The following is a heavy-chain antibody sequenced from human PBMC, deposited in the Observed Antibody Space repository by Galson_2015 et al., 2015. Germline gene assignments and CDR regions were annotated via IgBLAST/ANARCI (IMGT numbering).Heavy chain of an antibody. CDR3: ARIQCGFGEPACDPYYGMDV. V-gene: IGHV3-7*01. J-gene: IGHJ6*02. CDR2: IKQDGSEK. D-gene: IGHD3-10*01. Sequence: SLRLSCAASGFTFSSYWMSWVRQAPGKGLEWVANIKQDGSEKYYVDSVKGRFTISRDNAKNSLYLQMSSLRSEDTAVYYCARIQCGFGEPACDPYYGMDVWGQGTTVTVSS. CDR1: GFTFSSYW.